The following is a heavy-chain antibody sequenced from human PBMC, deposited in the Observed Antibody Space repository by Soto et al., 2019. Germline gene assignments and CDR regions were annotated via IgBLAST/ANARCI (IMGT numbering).Heavy chain of an antibody. CDR1: GGSISSSSYY. CDR3: ARLIYGDYPIDY. J-gene: IGHJ4*02. Sequence: SETLSLTCTVSGGSISSSSYYWGWIRQPPGKGLEWIGSIYYSGSTYYNPSLKSRFTISVDTSKNQFSLKLSSVTAADTAVYYCARLIYGDYPIDYWGQGTLVTVSS. CDR2: IYYSGST. V-gene: IGHV4-39*01. D-gene: IGHD4-17*01.